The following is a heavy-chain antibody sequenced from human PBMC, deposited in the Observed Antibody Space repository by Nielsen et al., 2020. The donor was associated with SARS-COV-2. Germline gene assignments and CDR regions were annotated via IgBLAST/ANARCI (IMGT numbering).Heavy chain of an antibody. Sequence: LSLTCAASGFTFSSYAMHWVRQAPGKGLEWVAVISYDGSNKYYADSVKGRFTISRDNSKNTLYLQMNSLRAEDTAVYYCATDSSGDAFDIWGQGTMVTISS. V-gene: IGHV3-30-3*01. D-gene: IGHD3-22*01. CDR1: GFTFSSYA. CDR2: ISYDGSNK. J-gene: IGHJ3*02. CDR3: ATDSSGDAFDI.